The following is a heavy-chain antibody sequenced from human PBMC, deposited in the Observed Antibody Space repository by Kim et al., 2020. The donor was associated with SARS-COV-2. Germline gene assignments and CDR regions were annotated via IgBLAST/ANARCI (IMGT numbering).Heavy chain of an antibody. CDR3: ARDPLLGFGEPRGWFDP. J-gene: IGHJ5*02. D-gene: IGHD3-10*01. CDR2: INPNSGGT. Sequence: ASVKVSCKASGYTFTGYYMHWVRQAPGQGLEWMGRINPNSGGTNYAQKFQGRVTMTRDTSISTAYMELSRLRSDDTAVYYCARDPLLGFGEPRGWFDPWGQGTLVTVSS. CDR1: GYTFTGYY. V-gene: IGHV1-2*06.